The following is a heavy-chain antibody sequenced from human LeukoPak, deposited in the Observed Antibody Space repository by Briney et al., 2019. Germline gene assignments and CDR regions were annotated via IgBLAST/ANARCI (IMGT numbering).Heavy chain of an antibody. CDR2: IYYSGST. CDR1: GGSISSYY. Sequence: PSETLSLTCTVSGGSISSYYWSWIRQPPGKGLEWIGHIYYSGSTNYNPSLKSRVTISVDTSKNQFSLKLSSVTAADTAVYYCAGGTRSLVDYWGQGTLVTVSS. CDR3: AGGTRSLVDY. D-gene: IGHD6-13*01. J-gene: IGHJ4*02. V-gene: IGHV4-59*01.